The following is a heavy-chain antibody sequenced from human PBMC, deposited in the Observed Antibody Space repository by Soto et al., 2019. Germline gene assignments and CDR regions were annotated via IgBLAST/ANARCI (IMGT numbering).Heavy chain of an antibody. Sequence: CSASCRVTVSNAWVNLVRKTKGKGLEWVGRIKSKTDGGTTDYAAPVKGRFTISRDDSKNTLYLQMNSLKTEDTVVYYCTTDGRLAVAGKGYSGQGTLVTVPS. D-gene: IGHD6-19*01. V-gene: IGHV3-15*07. CDR2: IKSKTDGGTT. CDR3: TTDGRLAVAGKGY. CDR1: RVTVSNAW. J-gene: IGHJ4*02.